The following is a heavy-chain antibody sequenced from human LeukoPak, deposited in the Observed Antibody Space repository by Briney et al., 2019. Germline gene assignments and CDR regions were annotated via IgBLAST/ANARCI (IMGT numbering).Heavy chain of an antibody. CDR2: ISWNSGSI. CDR1: GFTFDDYA. CDR3: AAAVAGSSYYFDY. D-gene: IGHD6-19*01. J-gene: IGHJ4*02. Sequence: PGGSLRLSCAASGFTFDDYAMHWVRQAPGKGLEWVSGISWNSGSIGYADSVKGRFTISRDNAKNSLYLQMNSLRAEDTALYYCAAAVAGSSYYFDYWGQGTLVTVSS. V-gene: IGHV3-9*01.